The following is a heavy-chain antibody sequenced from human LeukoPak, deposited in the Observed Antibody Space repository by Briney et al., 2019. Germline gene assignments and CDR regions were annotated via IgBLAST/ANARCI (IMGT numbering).Heavy chain of an antibody. CDR1: GFTFSSYA. J-gene: IGHJ4*01. CDR2: ISGSGGNT. V-gene: IGHV3-23*01. CDR3: VKDARRTSGWYFFDY. Sequence: SGGSLRLSCAASGFTFSSYAMSWVRQAPGKGLDWVSAISGSGGNTYYADSVKGRFTISRDNSRNTLFLQMNTLRAEDTAVYYCVKDARRTSGWYFFDYWGHGTRVTVSS. D-gene: IGHD6-19*01.